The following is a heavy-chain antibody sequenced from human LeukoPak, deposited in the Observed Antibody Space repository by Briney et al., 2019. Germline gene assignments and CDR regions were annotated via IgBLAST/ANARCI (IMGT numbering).Heavy chain of an antibody. CDR3: AKDLRYSSSWPGGD. CDR1: GFTFDDYA. Sequence: GRSLRLSCAASGFTFDDYAMHWVRQAPGKGLAWVSGISWNSGSIGYADSVKGRFTIARDNARDALYLQMNSLRAEDTALYYCAKDLRYSSSWPGGDWGQGTLVTVS. J-gene: IGHJ4*02. V-gene: IGHV3-9*01. D-gene: IGHD6-13*01. CDR2: ISWNSGSI.